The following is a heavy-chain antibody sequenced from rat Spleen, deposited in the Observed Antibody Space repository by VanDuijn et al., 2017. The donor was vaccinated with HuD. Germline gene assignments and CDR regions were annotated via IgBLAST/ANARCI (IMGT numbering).Heavy chain of an antibody. CDR1: GFTFSNYG. D-gene: IGHD5-1*01. Sequence: EVQLVESGGGLVQPGRSLKLSCAASGFTFSNYGMAWVRQAPTKGLEWVATISYDGSSTYYRDSVKGRFTISRDNAKSTLYLQMDSLRSEDTATYYCARRDGSGFDYWGKGVMVTVSS. V-gene: IGHV5-29*01. CDR2: ISYDGSST. J-gene: IGHJ2*01. CDR3: ARRDGSGFDY.